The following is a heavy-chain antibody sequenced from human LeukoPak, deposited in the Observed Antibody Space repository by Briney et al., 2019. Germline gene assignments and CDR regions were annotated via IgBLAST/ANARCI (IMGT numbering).Heavy chain of an antibody. CDR3: ARSPRGGQADY. V-gene: IGHV1-18*01. CDR1: GYTFTSYG. CDR2: ISAYNGNT. D-gene: IGHD3-10*01. J-gene: IGHJ4*02. Sequence: ASVKVSCKASGYTFTSYGISWVRQAPGQGLEWMGWISAYNGNTNYAQKLQGRVTMTTDTSTSTAYVELRSLRSDDTAVYYCARSPRGGQADYWGQGTLVTVSS.